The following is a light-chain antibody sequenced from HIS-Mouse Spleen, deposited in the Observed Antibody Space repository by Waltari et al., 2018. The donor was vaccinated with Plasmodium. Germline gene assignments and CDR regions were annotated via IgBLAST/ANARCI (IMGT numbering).Light chain of an antibody. J-gene: IGLJ3*02. CDR2: EGS. CDR3: CSYAGSSTWV. V-gene: IGLV2-23*01. CDR1: SRAVGSYNL. Sequence: QSALTQPASVSRSPGQSISISCTGTSRAVGSYNLFSWYQQHPGKAPKLMIYEGSKRPSGVSNRFSGSKSGNTASLTISGLQAEDEADYYCCSYAGSSTWVFGGGTKLTVL.